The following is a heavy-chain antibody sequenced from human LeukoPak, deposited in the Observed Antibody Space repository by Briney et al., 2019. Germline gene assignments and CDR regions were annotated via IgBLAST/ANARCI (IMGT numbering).Heavy chain of an antibody. V-gene: IGHV3-7*01. J-gene: IGHJ3*02. CDR2: IKQDGSEK. CDR3: ARILSETDYGGRFRALDI. D-gene: IGHD4-23*01. CDR1: EFTFSNYW. Sequence: GGSLRLSCAASEFTFSNYWMNWVRQVPGKGLEWVANIKQDGSEKYYVDSVKGRFTISRENAKNSLYLQMNSLRAEDTAVYYCARILSETDYGGRFRALDIWGQGTMVTVSS.